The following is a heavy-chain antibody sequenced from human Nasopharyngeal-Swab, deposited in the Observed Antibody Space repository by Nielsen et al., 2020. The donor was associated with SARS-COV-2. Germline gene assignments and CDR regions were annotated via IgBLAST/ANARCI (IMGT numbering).Heavy chain of an antibody. Sequence: ASVKVSCKVSGYTLTELSMHWVRQVPGKGLEWMGGFEPANVETFYAQRFQGRVTMTEDTSTDTAYMELSSLRSDDTAVYYCAIGPPGLTGYSSGWFDYWGQGTLVTVSS. CDR1: GYTLTELS. J-gene: IGHJ5*01. V-gene: IGHV1-24*01. D-gene: IGHD6-19*01. CDR2: FEPANVET. CDR3: AIGPPGLTGYSSGWFDY.